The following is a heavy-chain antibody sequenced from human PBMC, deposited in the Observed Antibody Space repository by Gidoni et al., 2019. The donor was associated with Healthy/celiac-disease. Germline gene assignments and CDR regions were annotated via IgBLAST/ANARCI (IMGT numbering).Heavy chain of an antibody. CDR2: IRGSGGST. Sequence: EVQLLEPGGGLVQPGGSLRLSCAASGFTFSSYAGSWVRQAPGKGLEWVSAIRGSGGSTYYADSVKGRFTISRDNSKNTLYLQMNSLRAEDTAVYYCAKDLGGYGPYYYYYGMDVWGQGTTVTVSS. J-gene: IGHJ6*02. V-gene: IGHV3-23*01. D-gene: IGHD5-12*01. CDR3: AKDLGGYGPYYYYYGMDV. CDR1: GFTFSSYA.